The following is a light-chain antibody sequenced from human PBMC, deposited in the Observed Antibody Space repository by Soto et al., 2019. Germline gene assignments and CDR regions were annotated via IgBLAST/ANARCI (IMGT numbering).Light chain of an antibody. CDR2: QDS. CDR3: QAWDSSTVV. J-gene: IGLJ2*01. Sequence: SSELTQPPSVSVSPGQTAGITCSGDKLGSKYVCWYQQKPGQSPVVVIYQDSKRPSGIPERFSGSNSENTATLTISGTQAMDEADYYCQAWDSSTVVFGVGTKLTVL. V-gene: IGLV3-1*01. CDR1: KLGSKY.